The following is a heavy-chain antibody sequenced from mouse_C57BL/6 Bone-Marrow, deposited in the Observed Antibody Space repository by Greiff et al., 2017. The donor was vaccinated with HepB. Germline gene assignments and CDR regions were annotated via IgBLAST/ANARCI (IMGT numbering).Heavy chain of an antibody. J-gene: IGHJ2*01. V-gene: IGHV1-4*01. CDR1: GYTFTSYT. CDR2: INPSSGYT. Sequence: QVQLQQSGAELARPGASVKMSCKASGYTFTSYTMHWVKQRPGQGLEWIGYINPSSGYTKYNQKFKDKATLTADKSSSTAYMQLISLTSEDSAVYYCAFYDYDYFDYWGQGTTLTVSS. CDR3: AFYDYDYFDY. D-gene: IGHD2-4*01.